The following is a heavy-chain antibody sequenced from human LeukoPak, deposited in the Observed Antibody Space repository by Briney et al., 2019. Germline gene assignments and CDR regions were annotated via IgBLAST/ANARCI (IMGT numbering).Heavy chain of an antibody. D-gene: IGHD6-13*01. CDR2: ISGRGGST. CDR1: AFTCSGYA. Sequence: PGGSLRRSCAASAFTCSGYARSWLRHAPGIGREGVSAISGRGGSTYYPDSVKGRFTISRDNSKNTLYLQMNSLRAEDTAVYYCANYQQSPVIFAYWGQGTLVTVSS. J-gene: IGHJ4*02. V-gene: IGHV3-23*01. CDR3: ANYQQSPVIFAY.